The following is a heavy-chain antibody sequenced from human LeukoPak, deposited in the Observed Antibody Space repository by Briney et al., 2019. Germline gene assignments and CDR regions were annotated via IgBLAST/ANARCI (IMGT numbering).Heavy chain of an antibody. CDR2: INGATTDT. CDR3: AKELDTMFFDY. D-gene: IGHD3-10*02. CDR1: GFTFNNYT. J-gene: IGHJ4*02. Sequence: GGSLRLSCAASGFTFNNYTMSWVRQAPGKGLEWVSTINGATTDTYYADSVKGRFTISRDSGRKSVYLQMNSLTTDDTAFYFCAKELDTMFFDYWGQGALVTVSS. V-gene: IGHV3-23*01.